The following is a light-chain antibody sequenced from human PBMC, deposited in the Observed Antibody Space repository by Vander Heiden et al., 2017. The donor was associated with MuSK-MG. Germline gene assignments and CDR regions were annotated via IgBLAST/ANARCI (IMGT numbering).Light chain of an antibody. CDR2: DAS. CDR3: QQENSSPFT. CDR1: QSISSW. V-gene: IGKV1-5*01. J-gene: IGKJ3*01. Sequence: DIQMTQSPSTLSASVGDRVTITCRASQSISSWLAWYQQKPGKAPKLLIYDASRLESGVPSRFSGSGSGTEFTLTISSLQPDDFATYYCQQENSSPFTFGHGTKVDIK.